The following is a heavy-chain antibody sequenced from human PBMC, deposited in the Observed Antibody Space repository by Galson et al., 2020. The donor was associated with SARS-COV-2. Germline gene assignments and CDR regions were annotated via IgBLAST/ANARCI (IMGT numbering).Heavy chain of an antibody. Sequence: HGESLKISCQGSGYGFTNYWINWVRQMPGKCLEWMGRIDPGYSYINYSPSFQGHVTIPADKSINTPYLQWNSLKASDTAIYYCARPGCSTTTCADFDSWRQGTLVTVSS. CDR2: IDPGYSYI. CDR1: GYGFTNYW. V-gene: IGHV5-10-1*01. CDR3: ARPGCSTTTCADFDS. J-gene: IGHJ4*02. D-gene: IGHD2-2*01.